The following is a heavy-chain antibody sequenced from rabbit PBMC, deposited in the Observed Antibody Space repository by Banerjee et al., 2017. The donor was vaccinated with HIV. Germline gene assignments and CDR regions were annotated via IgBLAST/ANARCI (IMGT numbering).Heavy chain of an antibody. CDR2: IYAGISGST. J-gene: IGHJ4*01. V-gene: IGHV1S40*01. D-gene: IGHD6-1*01. CDR3: ARGGFNSAGYVGYAFNL. CDR1: GFSFSSSYD. Sequence: QSLEESGGDLVKPGASLTLTCTASGFSFSSSYDMCWVRQAPGKGLEWIACIYAGISGSTYYANWAKGRFTISKTSSTTVTLQMTSLTAADTATYFCARGGFNSAGYVGYAFNLWGPGTLVTVS.